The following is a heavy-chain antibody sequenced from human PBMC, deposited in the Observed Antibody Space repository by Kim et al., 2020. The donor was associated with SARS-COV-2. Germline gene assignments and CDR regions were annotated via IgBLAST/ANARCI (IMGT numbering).Heavy chain of an antibody. CDR2: ISGSGYNT. V-gene: IGHV3-23*01. Sequence: GGSLRLSCEASGFTFSSYAMTWVRQAPGKGLEWVSSISGSGYNTRYADSVKGRFTISRDNSMNTVYLQMNSLRAEDTAIYYCAKIEWELSYYYGMDVWGQGTTVTVSS. CDR1: GFTFSSYA. J-gene: IGHJ6*02. CDR3: AKIEWELSYYYGMDV. D-gene: IGHD1-26*01.